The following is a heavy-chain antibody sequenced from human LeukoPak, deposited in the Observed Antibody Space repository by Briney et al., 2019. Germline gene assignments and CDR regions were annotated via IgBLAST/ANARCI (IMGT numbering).Heavy chain of an antibody. D-gene: IGHD3-10*01. J-gene: IGHJ6*02. CDR3: ARDEYGSGSYYYYYYGMDV. CDR1: GFTFSSYA. Sequence: PGGSLRLSCAASGFTFSSYAMHWVRQAPGKGLEWVAVISYDGSNKYYADSVKGRFTISRDNSKNTLYLQMNSLRAEDTAVYYCARDEYGSGSYYYYYYGMDVWGQGTTVTVSS. CDR2: ISYDGSNK. V-gene: IGHV3-30-3*01.